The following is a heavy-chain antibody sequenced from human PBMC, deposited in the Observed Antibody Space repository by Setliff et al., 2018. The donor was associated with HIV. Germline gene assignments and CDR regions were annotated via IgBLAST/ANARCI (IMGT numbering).Heavy chain of an antibody. CDR3: ARGGTAAAGYLDN. D-gene: IGHD6-13*01. CDR1: GGSFSEYY. CDR2: ISHSGTT. Sequence: SETLSLTCAVYGGSFSEYYWSWVRQPPGKGLEWLGEISHSGTTNYNPSLKSRPTILVDTSKKQFSVKLSSVTAADMAVYYCARGGTAAAGYLDNWGQGTPVTVSS. V-gene: IGHV4-34*01. J-gene: IGHJ4*02.